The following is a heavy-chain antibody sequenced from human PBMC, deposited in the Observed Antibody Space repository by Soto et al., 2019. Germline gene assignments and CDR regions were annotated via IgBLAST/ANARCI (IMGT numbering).Heavy chain of an antibody. V-gene: IGHV4-39*01. CDR2: IYYSGST. J-gene: IGHJ4*02. CDR1: GGSISSSSYY. CDR3: ARLRYDILTGYFDY. D-gene: IGHD3-9*01. Sequence: SETLSLTCTVSGGSISSSSYYWGWIRQPPGKGLEWIGSIYYSGSTYYNPSLKSRVTISVDTSKNQFSLKLSSVTAADTAVYYCARLRYDILTGYFDYWGQGTLVTVSS.